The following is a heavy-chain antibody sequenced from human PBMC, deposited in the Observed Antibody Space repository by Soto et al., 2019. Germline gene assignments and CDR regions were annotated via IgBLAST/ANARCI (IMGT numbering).Heavy chain of an antibody. J-gene: IGHJ3*01. Sequence: EVQLFESGGGLVQPGRSLRVSCAASGFAFDDYAMHWVRQGPGQGLEWVSSISWNSKNIVHGDSVKGRFTISRDNAKNALYLQIDSLTAEDTALYYCVKDSVEFGTNDGFDVWGQGTLVTVSS. CDR1: GFAFDDYA. D-gene: IGHD3-16*01. CDR2: ISWNSKNI. CDR3: VKDSVEFGTNDGFDV. V-gene: IGHV3-9*01.